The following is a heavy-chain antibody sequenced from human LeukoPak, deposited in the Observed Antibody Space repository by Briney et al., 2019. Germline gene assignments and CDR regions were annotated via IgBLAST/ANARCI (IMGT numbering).Heavy chain of an antibody. J-gene: IGHJ3*02. D-gene: IGHD2-2*01. CDR3: AKSPGSTGAFDI. CDR1: GFTFSSYA. V-gene: IGHV3-23*01. Sequence: GGSLRLACAAAGFTFSSYAISWVRQAPGEGLGWVSAISGSDGRTYYADSVKGRFTISSDNPKNTLYLQMNSLRAEDTAVYYCAKSPGSTGAFDIWGQGTMVTVSS. CDR2: ISGSDGRT.